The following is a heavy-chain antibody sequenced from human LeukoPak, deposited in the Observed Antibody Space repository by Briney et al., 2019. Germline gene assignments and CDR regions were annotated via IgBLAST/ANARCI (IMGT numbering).Heavy chain of an antibody. V-gene: IGHV3-30*02. CDR3: AKVQDDSATWFEYFQH. D-gene: IGHD3-9*01. CDR2: IRYDGSNK. CDR1: GFTFSSYS. Sequence: GGSLRLSCAASGFTFSSYSMNWVRQAPGKGLEWVAFIRYDGSNKYYADSVKGRFTISRDNSKNTLYLQMNSLRAEDTAVYYCAKVQDDSATWFEYFQHWGQGTLATVSS. J-gene: IGHJ1*01.